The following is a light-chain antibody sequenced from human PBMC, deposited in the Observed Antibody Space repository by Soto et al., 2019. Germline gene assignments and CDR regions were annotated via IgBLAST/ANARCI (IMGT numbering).Light chain of an antibody. J-gene: IGKJ4*01. Sequence: EIVLTQSPATLSFSPGERATLSCRASQSVDKYLVWYQQKPGQAPRLLIYDASSRATGIPARFSGSGSGTDFSLTITSLEPEDFAVYYCQQRTNSPLTFGGGTKLEIK. CDR2: DAS. V-gene: IGKV3-11*01. CDR3: QQRTNSPLT. CDR1: QSVDKY.